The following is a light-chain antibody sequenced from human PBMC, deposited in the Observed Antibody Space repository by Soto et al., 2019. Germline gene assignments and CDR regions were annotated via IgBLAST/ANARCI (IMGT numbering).Light chain of an antibody. CDR1: QSISSY. J-gene: IGKJ1*01. V-gene: IGKV1-39*01. CDR3: QQSYSTPPT. CDR2: AAY. Sequence: DIQMTQSPSSLAASVGGRVTITCRASQSISSYLNWYQQKPGKDPKLLIYAAYSLQSGVTSRFSGSGSGTDFTLTISSLQPEDFATYYCQQSYSTPPTFGQGTQVEIK.